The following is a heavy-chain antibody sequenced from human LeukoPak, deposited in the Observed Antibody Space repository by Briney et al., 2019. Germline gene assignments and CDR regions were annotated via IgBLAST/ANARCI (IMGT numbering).Heavy chain of an antibody. CDR2: IKSKTDGGTT. Sequence: GGSLRLSCAASGFTLSNAWVSWVRQAPGKGLEWVGRIKSKTDGGTTDYAAPVKGRFTISRDDSKNTLYLQMNSLKTEDTAVYYCRLVTVTKKDTMRYYFDYWGQGTLVTVSS. V-gene: IGHV3-15*01. D-gene: IGHD4-17*01. CDR3: RLVTVTKKDTMRYYFDY. J-gene: IGHJ4*02. CDR1: GFTLSNAW.